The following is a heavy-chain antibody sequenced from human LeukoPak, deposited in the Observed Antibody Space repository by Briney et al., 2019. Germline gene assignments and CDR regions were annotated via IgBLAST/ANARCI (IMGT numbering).Heavy chain of an antibody. D-gene: IGHD2-2*01. CDR2: IRYDGSNK. CDR1: GFTFSSYG. J-gene: IGHJ6*03. CDR3: ATYCSSTSCYSEGWGFKDYYYMDV. Sequence: GGSLRLSCAASGFTFSSYGMHWVRQAPGKGLEWVAFIRYDGSNKYYADSVKGRFTISRDNSKNTLYLQMNSLRAEDTAVYYCATYCSSTSCYSEGWGFKDYYYMDVWGKGTTVTISS. V-gene: IGHV3-30*02.